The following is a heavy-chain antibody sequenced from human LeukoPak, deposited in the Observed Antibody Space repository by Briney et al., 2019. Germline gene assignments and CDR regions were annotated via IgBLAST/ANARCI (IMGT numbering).Heavy chain of an antibody. V-gene: IGHV4-59*06. CDR3: ARAGAAGTVGDY. D-gene: IGHD6-13*01. CDR2: IYYSGST. Sequence: SSETLSLTCTVSGGSISSYYWSWIRQPPGKGLEWIGYIYYSGSTYYNPSLKSRVTISVDTSKNQFSLKLSSVTAADTAVYYCARAGAAGTVGDYWGQGTLVTVSS. CDR1: GGSISSYY. J-gene: IGHJ4*02.